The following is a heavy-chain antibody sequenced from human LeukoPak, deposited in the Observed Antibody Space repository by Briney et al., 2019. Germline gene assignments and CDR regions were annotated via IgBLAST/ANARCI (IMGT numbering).Heavy chain of an antibody. CDR3: AKGMVRGVMSPFDY. CDR2: ISAYNGNT. V-gene: IGHV1-18*01. CDR1: GYTFTSYG. D-gene: IGHD3-10*01. Sequence: ASVKVSCKASGYTFTSYGISWVRQAPGQGLEWMGWISAYNGNTNYAQKLQGRVTMTTDTSTSTAYMELRSLRAEDTAVYYCAKGMVRGVMSPFDYWGQGTLVTVSS. J-gene: IGHJ4*02.